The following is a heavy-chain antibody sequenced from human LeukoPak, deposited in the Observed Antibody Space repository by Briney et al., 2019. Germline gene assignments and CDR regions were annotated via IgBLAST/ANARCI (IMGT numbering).Heavy chain of an antibody. CDR3: ARDRSTTGTSLTDY. V-gene: IGHV1-2*02. Sequence: ASVKVSCKVSVFTFTGYYIHWVRQAPGQGLEWMGWINPISGGTDYAQKFQGRVSMTRDTSITTVYMDLTRLRSDDTAVYYCARDRSTTGTSLTDYWGQGTVVTVSS. CDR1: VFTFTGYY. CDR2: INPISGGT. J-gene: IGHJ4*02. D-gene: IGHD1-1*01.